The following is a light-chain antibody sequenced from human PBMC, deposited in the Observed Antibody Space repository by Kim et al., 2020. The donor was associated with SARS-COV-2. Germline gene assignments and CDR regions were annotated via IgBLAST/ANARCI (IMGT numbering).Light chain of an antibody. Sequence: SPADSAPLSCRASHIVSSSYLSWYQQTPGQAPRLLIDGASSRATGIPDRFSGSGCRTVFTLTISRLEPEDVAVYYCQQYGSSPLTFGGGTKVDIK. CDR3: QQYGSSPLT. CDR2: GAS. J-gene: IGKJ4*01. CDR1: HIVSSSY. V-gene: IGKV3-20*01.